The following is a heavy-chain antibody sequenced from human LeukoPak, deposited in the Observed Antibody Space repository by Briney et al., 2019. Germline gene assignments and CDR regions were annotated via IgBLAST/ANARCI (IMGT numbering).Heavy chain of an antibody. CDR2: ISSSCSYI. D-gene: IGHD5-18*01. V-gene: IGHV3-21*01. J-gene: IGHJ3*02. CDR1: GFTFSSYS. Sequence: PGGSLRLSCAASGFTFSSYSMNGVRHAPGKGLEWVSSISSSCSYIYYAESVKGRFTISRDNAKNSLYLQMHSLRAEATAVYYCARDGGNRYGSFYAFDIWGQGTMVTVSS. CDR3: ARDGGNRYGSFYAFDI.